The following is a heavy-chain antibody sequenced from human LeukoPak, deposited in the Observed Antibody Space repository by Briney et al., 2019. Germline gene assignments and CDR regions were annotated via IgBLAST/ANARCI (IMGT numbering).Heavy chain of an antibody. J-gene: IGHJ5*02. V-gene: IGHV1-18*01. CDR2: ISAYNGNT. CDR1: GYTFTSYG. CDR3: AITLDADYSSSSWFDP. Sequence: ASVKVSCKASGYTFTSYGISWVRQAPGQGLEWKGWISAYNGNTNYAQKLQGRVTMTTDTSTSTAYMELRSLRSDDTAVYYCAITLDADYSSSSWFDPWGQGTLVTVSS. D-gene: IGHD6-6*01.